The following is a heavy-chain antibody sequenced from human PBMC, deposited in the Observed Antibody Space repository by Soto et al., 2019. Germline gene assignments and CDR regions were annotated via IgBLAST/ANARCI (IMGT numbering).Heavy chain of an antibody. D-gene: IGHD2-2*01. J-gene: IGHJ3*01. CDR1: GYTFTSFG. CDR3: ARDRIVAEPAGHDVFDF. CDR2: ISTYNDNT. Sequence: QVQLVQSGAEVQKPGASVKVSCKTSGYTFTSFGISWVRQAPGQGLEWMAWISTYNDNTKFAKRLQGRVTLSTDTSTSTVYLELRSMRSDDTAVYYCARDRIVAEPAGHDVFDFWGQGTMVTVSS. V-gene: IGHV1-18*01.